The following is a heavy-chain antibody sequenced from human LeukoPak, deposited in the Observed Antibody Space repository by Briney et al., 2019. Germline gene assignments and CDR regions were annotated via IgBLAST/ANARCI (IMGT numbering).Heavy chain of an antibody. CDR1: GGSISSYY. CDR2: INYSGST. J-gene: IGHJ4*02. Sequence: SETLSLTCTVSGGSISSYYWSWIRQPPGKGLEWIGYINYSGSTNYNPSLKSRVTISVDTSKNQFSLKLSSVTAADTAVYYCARRAVTYYYGSGSYYRGPYYFDYWGQGTLVTVSS. D-gene: IGHD3-10*01. CDR3: ARRAVTYYYGSGSYYRGPYYFDY. V-gene: IGHV4-59*12.